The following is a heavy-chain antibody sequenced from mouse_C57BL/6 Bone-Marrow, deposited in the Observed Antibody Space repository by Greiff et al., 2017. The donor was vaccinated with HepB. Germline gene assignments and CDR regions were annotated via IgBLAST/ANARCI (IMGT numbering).Heavy chain of an antibody. D-gene: IGHD2-3*01. CDR3: ARPSWLLLPFAY. Sequence: EVNLVESGGGLVKPGGSLKLSSAASGFTFSDYGMHWVRQAPEKGLEWVAYISSGSSTIYYADTVKGRFTISRDNAKNTLFLQMTSLRSEDTAMYYCARPSWLLLPFAYWGQGTLVTVSA. J-gene: IGHJ3*01. CDR1: GFTFSDYG. V-gene: IGHV5-17*01. CDR2: ISSGSSTI.